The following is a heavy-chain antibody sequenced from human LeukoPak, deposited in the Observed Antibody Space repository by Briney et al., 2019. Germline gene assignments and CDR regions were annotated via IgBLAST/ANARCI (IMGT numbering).Heavy chain of an antibody. CDR1: GGSFSGYS. Sequence: PSETLSLTCAVYGGSFSGYSWSWIRQPPGKGLEWIGEINHSGSTKYNPSLKSRVTISVDTSKNQFSLKLSSVTAADTAVYYCARRGTKFVVVVRGDPFDYWGQGTLVTVSS. CDR3: ARRGTKFVVVVRGDPFDY. V-gene: IGHV4-34*01. J-gene: IGHJ4*02. CDR2: INHSGST. D-gene: IGHD2-2*01.